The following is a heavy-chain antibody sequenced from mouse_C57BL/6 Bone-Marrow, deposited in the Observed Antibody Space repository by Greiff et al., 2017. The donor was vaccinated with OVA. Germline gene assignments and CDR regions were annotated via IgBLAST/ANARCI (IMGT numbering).Heavy chain of an antibody. Sequence: EVQLVESGGGLVKPGGSLKLSCAASGFTFSSYAMSWVRQTPEKRLEWVATISDGGSYTYYPDNVKGRFTISRDNAKNNLYLQMSHLKSEDTAMYYCARALYYGSSPAWFAYWGQGTLVTVSA. J-gene: IGHJ3*01. CDR2: ISDGGSYT. V-gene: IGHV5-4*01. CDR3: ARALYYGSSPAWFAY. CDR1: GFTFSSYA. D-gene: IGHD1-1*01.